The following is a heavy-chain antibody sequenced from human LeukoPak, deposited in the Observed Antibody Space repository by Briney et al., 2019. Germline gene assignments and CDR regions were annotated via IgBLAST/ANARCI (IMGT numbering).Heavy chain of an antibody. CDR2: MSILSGIT. V-gene: IGHV3-21*01. J-gene: IGHJ4*02. CDR1: GFPFSGYS. Sequence: GGSLRLSCAGSGFPFSGYSMNWVRQTPGKGLEWVSSMSILSGITYYAESVKGRFTVSRDNAKNLLHLQMNSLRVEDTAIYYCAREFEYSTSGVGYWGQGTLVTVSS. CDR3: AREFEYSTSGVGY. D-gene: IGHD6-6*01.